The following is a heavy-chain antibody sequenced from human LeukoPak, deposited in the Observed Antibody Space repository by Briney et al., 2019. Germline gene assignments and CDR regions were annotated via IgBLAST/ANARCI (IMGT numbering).Heavy chain of an antibody. J-gene: IGHJ6*03. D-gene: IGHD2-21*02. V-gene: IGHV3-21*01. CDR3: ARDGDGKGYYMDV. Sequence: GGSLRLSCAASGFTVSSNYMSWVRQAPGKGLEWVSSISSSSSYIYYADSVKGRFTISRDNAKNSLYLQMNSLRAEDTAVYYCARDGDGKGYYMDVWGKGTTVTVSS. CDR1: GFTVSSNY. CDR2: ISSSSSYI.